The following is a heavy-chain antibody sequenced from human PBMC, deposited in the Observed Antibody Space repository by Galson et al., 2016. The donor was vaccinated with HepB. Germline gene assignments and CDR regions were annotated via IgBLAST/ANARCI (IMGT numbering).Heavy chain of an antibody. D-gene: IGHD3-16*01. CDR1: GLPFRSYA. CDR3: ASHLGGSSLDPFDI. J-gene: IGHJ3*02. CDR2: SARGDIT. Sequence: SLRLSCAASGLPFRSYAFSWLRQAPGKGLEWVSVSARGDITYYAHSVKGRFTISRDRSKNTLFLNMISLRAEDTASYYCASHLGGSSLDPFDIWGQGTMVTVSS. V-gene: IGHV3-23*01.